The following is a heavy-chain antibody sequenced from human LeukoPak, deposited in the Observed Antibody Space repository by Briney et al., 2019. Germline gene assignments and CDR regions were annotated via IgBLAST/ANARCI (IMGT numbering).Heavy chain of an antibody. CDR3: ARDARSYVEDAFDI. J-gene: IGHJ3*02. CDR1: GGAFSSYA. CDR2: IIPIFGTA. Sequence: SVKVSCKASGGAFSSYAISWVRQAPGQGLEWMGGIIPIFGTANYAQKFQGRVTITADESTSTAYMELSSLRSEDTAVYYCARDARSYVEDAFDIWGQGTMVTVSS. D-gene: IGHD3-16*01. V-gene: IGHV1-69*13.